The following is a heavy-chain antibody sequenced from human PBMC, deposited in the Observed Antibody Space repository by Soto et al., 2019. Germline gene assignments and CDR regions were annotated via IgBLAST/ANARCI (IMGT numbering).Heavy chain of an antibody. CDR1: GGSIGSRDYY. CDR3: ARDKGGAALKGSGMDV. Sequence: QVQVQESGPGLVKPSQTLSLKCSVSGGSIGSRDYYWSWIRQHPEKGLEWIGSIYYNGNTAYNPSLRGRPPMSLDTSRNEFSLKLTSVTAADTAVYYCARDKGGAALKGSGMDVWGQGTTVTVS. V-gene: IGHV4-31*02. D-gene: IGHD3-10*01. CDR2: IYYNGNT. J-gene: IGHJ6*02.